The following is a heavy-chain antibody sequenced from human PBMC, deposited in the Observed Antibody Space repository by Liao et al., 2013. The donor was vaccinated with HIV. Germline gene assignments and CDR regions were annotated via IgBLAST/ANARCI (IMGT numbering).Heavy chain of an antibody. CDR1: GGSISRSSFY. Sequence: QLQLQESGPGLVKSSETLSLTCSVSGGSISRSSFYWGWVRQPPGKGLEWIGSISNSGSTYHNPSLKSRVTISADTSKNQFFLKLSSVTAADTAVYYCARILRPEVAVALDYWGQGSLVTVSS. D-gene: IGHD1-14*01. CDR2: ISNSGST. V-gene: IGHV4-39*07. J-gene: IGHJ4*02. CDR3: ARILRPEVAVALDY.